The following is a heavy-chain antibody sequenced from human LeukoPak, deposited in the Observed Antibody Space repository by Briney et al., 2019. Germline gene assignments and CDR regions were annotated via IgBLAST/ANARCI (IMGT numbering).Heavy chain of an antibody. J-gene: IGHJ4*02. CDR1: GGTFSSYA. D-gene: IGHD3-16*01. Sequence: ASVKVSCKASGGTFSSYAISWVRQAPGQGLEWMGWMNPKSGNTGHAQKFQGRVTITRDTSISTVYMELSSLRSEDTAVYYCARGLGAEYFDYWGQGTLVTVSS. CDR3: ARGLGAEYFDY. CDR2: MNPKSGNT. V-gene: IGHV1-8*03.